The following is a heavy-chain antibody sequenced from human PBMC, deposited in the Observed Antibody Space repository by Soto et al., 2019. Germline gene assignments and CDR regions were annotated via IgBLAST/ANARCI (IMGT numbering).Heavy chain of an antibody. CDR1: GYTFTSYA. V-gene: IGHV1-3*01. J-gene: IGHJ4*02. Sequence: GASVKVSCKASGYTFTSYAMHWVRQAPGQRLEWMGWINAGNGNTKYSQKFQGRVTITRDTSASTAYMELSSLRSEDTAVYYCARAGPENIVVVPGHPYYRAQGTLVTVSS. D-gene: IGHD2-2*01. CDR2: INAGNGNT. CDR3: ARAGPENIVVVPGHPYY.